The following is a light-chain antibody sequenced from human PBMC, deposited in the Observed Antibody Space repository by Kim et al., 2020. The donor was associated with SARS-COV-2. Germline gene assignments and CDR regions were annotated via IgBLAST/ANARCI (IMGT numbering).Light chain of an antibody. J-gene: IGKJ2*01. V-gene: IGKV3D-7*01. CDR2: GAS. Sequence: PGERVTLSCRASQSVSSSYLTWYQQKPGQAPRLLIYGASTRATGIPARFSGSGSGTDFTLTISSLQPEDFAGYYCQQDYNLPMYTFGQGPKLEI. CDR3: QQDYNLPMYT. CDR1: QSVSSSY.